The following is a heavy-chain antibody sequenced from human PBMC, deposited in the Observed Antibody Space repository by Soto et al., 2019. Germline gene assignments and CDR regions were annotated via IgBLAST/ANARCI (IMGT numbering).Heavy chain of an antibody. Sequence: LRLSCAASGFTFSSYSMNWVRQAPGKGLEWVSYISSSSSTIYYAVSMKGRFTISRDNAKNSLYLQMNSLRDEDTAVYYCARGLLYYYDSSGYYRPFDYWGQGTLVTVSS. J-gene: IGHJ4*02. V-gene: IGHV3-48*02. CDR1: GFTFSSYS. D-gene: IGHD3-22*01. CDR3: ARGLLYYYDSSGYYRPFDY. CDR2: ISSSSSTI.